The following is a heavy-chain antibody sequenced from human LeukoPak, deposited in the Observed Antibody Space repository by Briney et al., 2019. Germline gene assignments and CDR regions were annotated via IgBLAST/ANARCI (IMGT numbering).Heavy chain of an antibody. CDR1: GYTFTGYY. V-gene: IGHV1-2*02. CDR3: GRKSAARKTSEFDY. D-gene: IGHD6-6*01. J-gene: IGHJ4*02. CDR2: INPNSGGT. Sequence: ASVKVSCKASGYTFTGYYMHWVRQAPGQGLEWMGWINPNSGGTNYAQKFQGRVTMTRDTSISTAYMELSRLTFDDTAVYYCGRKSAARKTSEFDYWGQGTLVTVSS.